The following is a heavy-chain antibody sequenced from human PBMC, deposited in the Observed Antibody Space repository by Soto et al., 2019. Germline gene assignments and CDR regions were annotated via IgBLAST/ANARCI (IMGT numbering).Heavy chain of an antibody. Sequence: QVQLVESGGGVVQPGRSLRLSCAASGFTFSSYGMHWVRQAPGKGLEWVAVIWYDGSNKYYADSVKGRFTITRANSKNTLYLQMNSLRAEDTAVYYCARDQRGDTDKEVDYWGQGTLVTV. CDR3: ARDQRGDTDKEVDY. CDR2: IWYDGSNK. J-gene: IGHJ4*02. D-gene: IGHD5-18*01. CDR1: GFTFSSYG. V-gene: IGHV3-33*01.